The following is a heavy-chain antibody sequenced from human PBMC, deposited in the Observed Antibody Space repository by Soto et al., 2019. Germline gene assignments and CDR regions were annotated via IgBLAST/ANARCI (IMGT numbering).Heavy chain of an antibody. CDR3: ARNPLNFGMDV. J-gene: IGHJ6*02. CDR2: ISSSGSTI. CDR1: GFTFSSYE. V-gene: IGHV3-48*03. Sequence: PGGSLRLSCAASGFTFSSYEMNWVRQAPGKGLEWVSYISSSGSTIYYADSVKGRFTISRDNAKNSLYLQMNSLRAEDTAVYYCARNPLNFGMDVWGQGTTVTVSS. D-gene: IGHD1-1*01.